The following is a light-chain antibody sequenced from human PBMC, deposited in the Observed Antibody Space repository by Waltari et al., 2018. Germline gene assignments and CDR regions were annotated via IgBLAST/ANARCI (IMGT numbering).Light chain of an antibody. CDR3: MIWHSSAVV. CDR2: YKSDSDK. CDR1: SGINVVTYR. Sequence: QAVLTQPSSLSASPGASASLTCTLRSGINVVTYRIYWYQQKPGSPPQYLLRYKSDSDKQQGSGVPRRFSGSKDASANAGILLISGLQSEDEADYYCMIWHSSAVVFGGGTKLTVL. V-gene: IGLV5-45*03. J-gene: IGLJ2*01.